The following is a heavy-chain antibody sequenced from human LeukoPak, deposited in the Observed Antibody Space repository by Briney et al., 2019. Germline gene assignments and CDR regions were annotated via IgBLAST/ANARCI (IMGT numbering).Heavy chain of an antibody. Sequence: GASLKVSCKTSGYTFTDYYIHWVRQAPGQGPEWMGWINPDSGGTNFAQKFQGRVTMTRDTSISTAYMELTSLRSDDTALYYCARGREVAGTVSYWGQGSLVTVSS. D-gene: IGHD6-19*01. V-gene: IGHV1-2*02. CDR1: GYTFTDYY. CDR3: ARGREVAGTVSY. CDR2: INPDSGGT. J-gene: IGHJ4*02.